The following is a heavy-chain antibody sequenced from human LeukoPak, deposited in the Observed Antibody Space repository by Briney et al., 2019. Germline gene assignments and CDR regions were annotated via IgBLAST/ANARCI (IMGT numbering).Heavy chain of an antibody. D-gene: IGHD2/OR15-2a*01. CDR3: ARTTVRSRAYYYGMDV. V-gene: IGHV4-59*01. Sequence: SETSLTCTVSGGSISSYYWSWIRQPPGKGLEWIGYIYYSGSTNYNPSLKSRVTISVDTSKNQFSLKLSSVTAAGTAVYYCARTTVRSRAYYYGMDVWGQGTTVTVSS. CDR2: IYYSGST. J-gene: IGHJ6*02. CDR1: GGSISSYY.